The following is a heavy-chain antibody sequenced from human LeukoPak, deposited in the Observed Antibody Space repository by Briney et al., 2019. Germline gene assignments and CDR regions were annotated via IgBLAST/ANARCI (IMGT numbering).Heavy chain of an antibody. V-gene: IGHV7-4-1*02. CDR1: RYTFTSSA. CDR3: ATTEIFDY. J-gene: IGHJ4*02. Sequence: ASVKVSCKASRYTFTSSAMNWVRQAPGQGLEWMGWINTNTGNPTYARGFTGRFVFSLDTSVTTAYLQISSLKAEDTAVYYCATTEIFDYWGQGTLVTVSS. CDR2: INTNTGNP.